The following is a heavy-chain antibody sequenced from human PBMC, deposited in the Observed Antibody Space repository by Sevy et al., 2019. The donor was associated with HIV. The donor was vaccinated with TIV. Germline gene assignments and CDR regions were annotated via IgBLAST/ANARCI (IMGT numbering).Heavy chain of an antibody. Sequence: GGSLRLTCTASGFNFNTYGMHWVRRAPGKGLEWLAIISYDGNKYDADSVEGRFTISRDNSRNTLYLQMNSLRTEDTAVFHCARAARLRLGELSSGPDYWGPGTLVTVSS. D-gene: IGHD3-16*02. J-gene: IGHJ4*02. CDR2: ISYDGNK. CDR1: GFNFNTYG. V-gene: IGHV3-30*03. CDR3: ARAARLRLGELSSGPDY.